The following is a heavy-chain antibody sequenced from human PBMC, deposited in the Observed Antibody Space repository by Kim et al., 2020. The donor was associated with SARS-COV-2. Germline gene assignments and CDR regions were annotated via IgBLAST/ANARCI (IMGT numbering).Heavy chain of an antibody. D-gene: IGHD6-19*01. CDR2: TYYRSNYYN. V-gene: IGHV6-1*01. CDR1: GDSVSSNSAA. CDR3: ARAYYSSGWREFDY. Sequence: SQTLSLSCAISGDSVSSNSAAWNWIRQSPSRGLEWLGRTYYRSNYYNDYAVSVQSRIIINPDRSKNQFSLQLNAVTPEDTAVYYCARAYYSSGWREFDYWGQGTLVTVSS. J-gene: IGHJ4*02.